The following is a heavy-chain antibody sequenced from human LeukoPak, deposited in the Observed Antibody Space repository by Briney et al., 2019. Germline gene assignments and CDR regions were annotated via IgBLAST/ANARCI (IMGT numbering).Heavy chain of an antibody. V-gene: IGHV4-39*07. Sequence: SETLSLTCTVSNGSISSSSYYWGWIRQPPGKGLEWIGSIYYSGTTYYNPSLKSRVTISLDTSKNQFSLKLSSVTAADTAVYYCARTVSGSYHHYYFDYWGQGTLVTVSS. CDR2: IYYSGTT. CDR3: ARTVSGSYHHYYFDY. J-gene: IGHJ4*02. CDR1: NGSISSSSYY. D-gene: IGHD1-26*01.